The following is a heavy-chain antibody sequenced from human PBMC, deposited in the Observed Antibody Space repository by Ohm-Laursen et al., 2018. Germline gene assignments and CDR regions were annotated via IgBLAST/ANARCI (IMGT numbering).Heavy chain of an antibody. CDR2: ISNSDTTI. Sequence: GSLRLSCTASGFTFTDYYMSWIRQAPGTGPEGLSYISNSDTTIHYADSVKGRFTISRDNAKNSLYLQMNSLRADDTAVYYCARAVSAGSGYSDYWGQGTMVTVSS. D-gene: IGHD3-22*01. CDR1: GFTFTDYY. V-gene: IGHV3-11*01. CDR3: ARAVSAGSGYSDY. J-gene: IGHJ4*02.